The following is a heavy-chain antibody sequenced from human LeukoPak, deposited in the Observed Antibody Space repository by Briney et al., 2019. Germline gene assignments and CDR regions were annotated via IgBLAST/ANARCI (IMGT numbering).Heavy chain of an antibody. D-gene: IGHD6-19*01. CDR1: GGSINSHY. CDR2: IYYSVST. Sequence: SQTLSLTCTVSGGSINSHYWSWIRQSPGKGLEWIGDIYYSVSTKYNPSLKSRVTISVDTPKNDLSLRLTSVLAADTAIYYCVRRDNTGWNYFDCWGQGILVTVSS. J-gene: IGHJ4*02. CDR3: VRRDNTGWNYFDC. V-gene: IGHV4-59*08.